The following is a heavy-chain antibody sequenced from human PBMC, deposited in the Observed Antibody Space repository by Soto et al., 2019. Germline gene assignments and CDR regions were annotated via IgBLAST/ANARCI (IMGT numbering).Heavy chain of an antibody. V-gene: IGHV1-58*01. CDR2: IVVGSGNT. Sequence: ASVKVSCKASGFTFTSSAVQWVRQARGQRLEWIGWIVVGSGNTNYAQKFKERVTTTRDMSTSTAYMELSSLRSEDTAVYYCAAVANYKYYSGNPSYGMDVWG. CDR3: AAVANYKYYSGNPSYGMDV. CDR1: GFTFTSSA. J-gene: IGHJ6*02. D-gene: IGHD4-4*01.